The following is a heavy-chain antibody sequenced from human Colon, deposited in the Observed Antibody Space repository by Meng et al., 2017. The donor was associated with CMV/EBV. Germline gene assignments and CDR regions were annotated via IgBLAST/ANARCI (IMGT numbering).Heavy chain of an antibody. V-gene: IGHV4-4*07. D-gene: IGHD5-18*01. CDR2: IYPSGFP. CDR3: ARAQYTYGYWIFDY. Sequence: QVPLREARPGLVKPSETLSLSCTVSGGSISSYYWSSIRQPAGKGLEWIGRIYPSGFPKYKPSLESRVTMSADTSKNQISLKLTSVTAADTAVYYCARAQYTYGYWIFDYWGQGTLVTVSS. CDR1: GGSISSYY. J-gene: IGHJ4*02.